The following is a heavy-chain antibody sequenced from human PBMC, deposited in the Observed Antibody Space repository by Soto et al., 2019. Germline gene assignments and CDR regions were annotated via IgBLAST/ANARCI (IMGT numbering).Heavy chain of an antibody. J-gene: IGHJ3*02. Sequence: PSGTLSLTCSFSVYSIRSSKWCSWVRQSPGRGLEWSGDIYHSGATNYNPSLKSRLTMSVDKSKNEFSMKLVSVTAADTAVYYCARDAGAFDIWGQGTMVTVSS. V-gene: IGHV4-4*02. CDR1: VYSIRSSKW. CDR3: ARDAGAFDI. CDR2: IYHSGAT.